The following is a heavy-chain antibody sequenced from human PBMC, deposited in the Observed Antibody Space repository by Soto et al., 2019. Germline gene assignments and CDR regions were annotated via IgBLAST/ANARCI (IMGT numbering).Heavy chain of an antibody. CDR1: GFTFSSYA. Sequence: EVQLLESGGGLVQPGGSLRLSCAASGFTFSSYAMSWVRQAPGKGLEWVSAISGSGGSTYYADSVKGRFTISRDNAKNSLYLQMNSLRAEDTAVYYCARTSDQSDAFDIWGQGTMVTVSS. D-gene: IGHD2-2*01. CDR2: ISGSGGST. CDR3: ARTSDQSDAFDI. V-gene: IGHV3-23*01. J-gene: IGHJ3*02.